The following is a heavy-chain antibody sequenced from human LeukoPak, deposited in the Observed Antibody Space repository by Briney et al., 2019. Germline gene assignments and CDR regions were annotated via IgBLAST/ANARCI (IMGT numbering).Heavy chain of an antibody. D-gene: IGHD3-10*01. J-gene: IGHJ4*02. CDR2: IYYSGST. CDR1: GGSISSYY. Sequence: SETLSLTCTVSGGSISSYYWSWIRQPPGKGLEWIGYIYYSGSTNYNPSLKSRVTISVDTSKNQFSLKLSSVTAADTAVYYCAGHYYGSGSLKFDYWGQGTLVTVSS. CDR3: AGHYYGSGSLKFDY. V-gene: IGHV4-59*08.